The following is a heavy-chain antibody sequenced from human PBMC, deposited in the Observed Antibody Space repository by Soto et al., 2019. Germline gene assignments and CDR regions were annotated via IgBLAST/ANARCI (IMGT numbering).Heavy chain of an antibody. CDR2: INHSGST. J-gene: IGHJ4*02. D-gene: IGHD2-15*01. CDR1: GGSFSGYY. Sequence: QVQLQQWGAGLLKPSETLSLTCAVYGGSFSGYYWSWICQPPGKGLEWIGEINHSGSTNYNPSLKSRVTISVDTSKNQFSLKLSSVTAADTAVYYCARPVYCSGGSCYSGWDYWGQGTLVTVSS. V-gene: IGHV4-34*01. CDR3: ARPVYCSGGSCYSGWDY.